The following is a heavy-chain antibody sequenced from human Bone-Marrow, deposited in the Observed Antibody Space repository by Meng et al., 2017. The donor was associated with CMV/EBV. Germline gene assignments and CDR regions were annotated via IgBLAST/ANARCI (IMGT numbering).Heavy chain of an antibody. J-gene: IGHJ6*02. D-gene: IGHD2-2*01. CDR2: IDWDDDK. Sequence: SGPTLVTPTQTLTLTCTFSGFSLSTSGMRVSWIRQPPGKALEWLARIDWDDDKFYSTSLKTRLTISKDTSKNQVVLTMTNMDPVDTATYYCARVNTIHHGMDVWGQGTTVTVSS. CDR1: GFSLSTSGMR. V-gene: IGHV2-70D*14. CDR3: ARVNTIHHGMDV.